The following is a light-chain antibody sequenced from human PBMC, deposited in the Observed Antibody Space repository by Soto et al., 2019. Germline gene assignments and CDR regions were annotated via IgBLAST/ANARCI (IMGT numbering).Light chain of an antibody. CDR3: ASWDDSLDGYL. CDR1: SSNIGSNT. CDR2: SND. Sequence: QSVLTQPPSTSGTPGQRVTISCSGSSSNIGSNTVTWYQQLPGTAPKLLIYSNDQRPSGVPDRFSGSKSGPSASLAISGLQPEDGADYYCASWDDSLDGYLFGSGTKVTAL. J-gene: IGLJ1*01. V-gene: IGLV1-44*01.